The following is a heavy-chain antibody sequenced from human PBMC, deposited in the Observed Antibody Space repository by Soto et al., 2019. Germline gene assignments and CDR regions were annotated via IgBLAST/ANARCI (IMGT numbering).Heavy chain of an antibody. CDR1: GFTFSSYA. Sequence: GGSLRLSCAASGFTFSSYAMSWVRQAPGKGLEWVSAISGSGGSTYYADSVKGLFTISRGNSKNTLYLQMNSLRAEDTAVYYCAKGADQKYYYYYYMDVWGKGTTVTVSS. V-gene: IGHV3-23*01. D-gene: IGHD6-19*01. J-gene: IGHJ6*03. CDR2: ISGSGGST. CDR3: AKGADQKYYYYYYMDV.